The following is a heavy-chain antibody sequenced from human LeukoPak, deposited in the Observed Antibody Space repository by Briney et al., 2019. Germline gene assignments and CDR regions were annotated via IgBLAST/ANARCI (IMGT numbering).Heavy chain of an antibody. CDR1: GGSISSDY. V-gene: IGHV4-59*01. J-gene: IGHJ4*02. CDR2: IYYSGTT. CDR3: ARGANWGSPDY. Sequence: KSSETLSLTCTVSGGSISSDYWSWIRQSPGKGLEWIGYIYYSGTTGYNPSLKSRVTISLDTSKNQFSLKLSSVTAADTAVYYCARGANWGSPDYWGQGTLVTVSS. D-gene: IGHD7-27*01.